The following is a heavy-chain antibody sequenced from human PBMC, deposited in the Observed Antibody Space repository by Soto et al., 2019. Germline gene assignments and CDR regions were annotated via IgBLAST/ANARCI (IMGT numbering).Heavy chain of an antibody. CDR3: SRGRSGARNYYYGMDV. CDR2: IYHSGST. V-gene: IGHV4-30-2*01. D-gene: IGHD6-25*01. Sequence: SVTLCVTCAVSGGTIRSGGYSWSWIRQPPGKGLEWIGYIYHSGSTYYNPSLKSRVTISVDRSKNQFSLKLSSVTAADTAVYYCSRGRSGARNYYYGMDVWGQGTTVTVSS. J-gene: IGHJ6*02. CDR1: GGTIRSGGYS.